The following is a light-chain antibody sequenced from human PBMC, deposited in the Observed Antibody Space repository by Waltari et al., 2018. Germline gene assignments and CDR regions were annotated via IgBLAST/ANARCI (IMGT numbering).Light chain of an antibody. CDR3: MQGTHWPWT. V-gene: IGKV2-30*01. CDR2: KVS. CDR1: QSLVYSDGKTY. Sequence: DVVMTQSPLSLPVTLGQPASISCRSSQSLVYSDGKTYLNWFQQRPGQSPRRIIYKVSNRDSGVPDRFSGSGSGTDFTLKISRVEAEDVGVYYCMQGTHWPWTFGQGTKVEIK. J-gene: IGKJ1*01.